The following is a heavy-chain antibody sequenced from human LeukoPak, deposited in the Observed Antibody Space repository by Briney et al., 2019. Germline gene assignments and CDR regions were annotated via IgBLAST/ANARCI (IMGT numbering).Heavy chain of an antibody. J-gene: IGHJ4*02. CDR1: GFTFDDYA. CDR2: ISWNSGSI. D-gene: IGHD3-10*01. V-gene: IGHV3-9*01. CDR3: AKDIRSRGSGSFIPDY. Sequence: GGSLRLSCAASGFTFDDYATHWVRQAPGKGLEWVSGISWNSGSIGYADSVKGRFTISRDNAKNSLYLQMNSLRAEDTALYYCAKDIRSRGSGSFIPDYWGQGTLVTVSS.